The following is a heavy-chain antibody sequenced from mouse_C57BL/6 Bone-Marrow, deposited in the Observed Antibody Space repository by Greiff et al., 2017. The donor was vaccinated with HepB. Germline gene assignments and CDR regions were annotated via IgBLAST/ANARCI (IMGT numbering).Heavy chain of an antibody. Sequence: EVKLLESGEGLVKPGGSLKLSCAASGFTFSSYAMSWVRQTPEKRLEWVAYISSGGDYIYYADTVKGRFTISRDNARNTLYLQMSSLKSEDTAMYYCTRGGITFDNWGPGTTLTVSA. V-gene: IGHV5-9-1*02. CDR1: GFTFSSYA. J-gene: IGHJ2*01. CDR2: ISSGGDYI. D-gene: IGHD1-1*01. CDR3: TRGGITFDN.